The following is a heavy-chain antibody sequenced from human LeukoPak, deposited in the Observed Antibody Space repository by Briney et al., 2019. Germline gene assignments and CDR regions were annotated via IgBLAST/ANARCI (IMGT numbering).Heavy chain of an antibody. J-gene: IGHJ4*02. CDR2: ISSSSSYI. V-gene: IGHV3-21*01. D-gene: IGHD3-10*01. Sequence: PGGSLRLSCAASGFAFSSYSMNWVRQAPGKGLEWVSCISSSSSYIYYADSVKGRFTISRDNAKKSLYLELNSLRAEDTAVYYCARGELWFGEFHNYFDYWGQGTLVTVSS. CDR3: ARGELWFGEFHNYFDY. CDR1: GFAFSSYS.